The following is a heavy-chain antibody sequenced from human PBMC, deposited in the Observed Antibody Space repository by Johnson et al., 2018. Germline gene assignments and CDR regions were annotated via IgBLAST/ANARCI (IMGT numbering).Heavy chain of an antibody. CDR1: GYTFASYD. D-gene: IGHD3-22*01. V-gene: IGHV1-8*01. CDR2: MNPHSGNT. CDR3: ARGFRDSSGKEYFQH. Sequence: VQLVESGAEVKKXGASXKVXCKASGYTFASYDINWVRQATRQGLEWMGWMNPHSGNTGYAQKFQGRGTMTRNTSIGTAYMELSSLRSDDTAVYYCARGFRDSSGKEYFQHWGQGTVITVSS. J-gene: IGHJ1*01.